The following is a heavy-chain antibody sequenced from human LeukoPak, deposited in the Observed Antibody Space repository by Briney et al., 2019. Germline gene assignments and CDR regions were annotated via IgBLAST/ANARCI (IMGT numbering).Heavy chain of an antibody. V-gene: IGHV3-21*01. CDR1: GFTFSSYS. CDR3: ARGRVVGVTTPYDAFDI. Sequence: GGSLRLSCAASGFTFSSYSMNWVRQAPGEGLEWVSSIISSSSQIYYAASVKGRFTITSDNANNLLYLQMSNLSAEDTAVYYCARGRVVGVTTPYDAFDIWGQGTMVTVSS. CDR2: IISSSSQI. J-gene: IGHJ3*02. D-gene: IGHD1-26*01.